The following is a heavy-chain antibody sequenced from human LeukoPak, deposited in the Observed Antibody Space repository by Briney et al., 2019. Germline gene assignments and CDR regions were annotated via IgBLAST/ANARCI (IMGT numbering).Heavy chain of an antibody. CDR1: GGSISSGDYY. V-gene: IGHV4-30-4*01. CDR3: ARAYCGGDCYSLLDYGMDV. J-gene: IGHJ6*02. Sequence: PSQTLSLTCTVSGGSISSGDYYWSWIRQPPGKGLEWIGEIYHSGSTNYNPSLKSRVTISVDTSKNQFSLKLSSVTAADTAVYYCARAYCGGDCYSLLDYGMDVWDQGTTVTVSS. D-gene: IGHD2-21*02. CDR2: IYHSGST.